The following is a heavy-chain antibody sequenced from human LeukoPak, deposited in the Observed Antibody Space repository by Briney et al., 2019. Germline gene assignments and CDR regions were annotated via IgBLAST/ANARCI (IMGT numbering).Heavy chain of an antibody. D-gene: IGHD6-19*01. CDR3: ATTEAVAGTRDWFDP. V-gene: IGHV1-24*01. J-gene: IGHJ5*02. Sequence: ASVKVSCKVSGYTLTELSMHWVRQPPGKGLEWMGGFDPEDGEAIYAQKFQGRVTMTEDTSTDTAYMELSSLRSEDTAVYYCATTEAVAGTRDWFDPWGQGTLVTVSS. CDR1: GYTLTELS. CDR2: FDPEDGEA.